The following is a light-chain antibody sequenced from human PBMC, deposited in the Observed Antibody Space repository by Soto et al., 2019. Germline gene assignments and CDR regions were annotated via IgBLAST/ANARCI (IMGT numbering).Light chain of an antibody. J-gene: IGLJ1*01. CDR2: AVS. V-gene: IGLV2-14*01. CDR1: SSDVGGYNY. Sequence: QSALTQPASVSGSPGQSITISCTGTSSDVGGYNYVSWYQQHPGKAPKLMIYAVSNRPSGVSNRFSGSKSGNTASLTISGLQAEDEADYYWSSYTSSSIDYVFGTGTRSPS. CDR3: SSYTSSSIDYV.